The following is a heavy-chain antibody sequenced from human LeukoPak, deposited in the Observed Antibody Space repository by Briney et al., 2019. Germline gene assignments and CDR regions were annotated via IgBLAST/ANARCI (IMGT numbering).Heavy chain of an antibody. V-gene: IGHV3-23*01. CDR2: LIGSSGST. CDR1: GFTSTNYA. J-gene: IGHJ6*04. Sequence: GGSLRLSCAASGFTSTNYAMNWVRQAPGKGLEWVSVLIGSSGSTDYADSVKGRFTISRDNSKNTLYLQMNSLRAEDTAVYYCAKGPWFYDSSTYYYEGMDVWGKGTTVTVSS. D-gene: IGHD3-22*01. CDR3: AKGPWFYDSSTYYYEGMDV.